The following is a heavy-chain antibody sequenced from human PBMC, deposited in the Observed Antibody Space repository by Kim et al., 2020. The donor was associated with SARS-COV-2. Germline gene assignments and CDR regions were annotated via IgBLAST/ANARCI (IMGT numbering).Heavy chain of an antibody. Sequence: GGSLRLSCAASGFTFSDAWMSWVRQAPGKGLEWVGRIKSKSDGETSDYAAPMKGRFAISRDDSKATLYLQMRSLKTEDSAVYYCTFLIDAFDIWGQGTMVTVSS. V-gene: IGHV3-15*01. CDR3: TFLIDAFDI. CDR1: GFTFSDAW. CDR2: IKSKSDGETS. J-gene: IGHJ3*02.